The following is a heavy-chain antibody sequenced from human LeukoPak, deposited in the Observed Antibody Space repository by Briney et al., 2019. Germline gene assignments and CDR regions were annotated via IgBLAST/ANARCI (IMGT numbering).Heavy chain of an antibody. D-gene: IGHD3-9*01. CDR1: GFTFSNAW. Sequence: PGGSLRLSCVASGFTFSNAWMSWVRQAPGKGLEWVGRIKSKTDGGTTDYAAPVKGRFTISRDDSKNTLYLQMNSLKTEDTAVYYCTTDYDFDWLLRTDYWGQGTLVTVSS. CDR2: IKSKTDGGTT. J-gene: IGHJ4*02. V-gene: IGHV3-15*01. CDR3: TTDYDFDWLLRTDY.